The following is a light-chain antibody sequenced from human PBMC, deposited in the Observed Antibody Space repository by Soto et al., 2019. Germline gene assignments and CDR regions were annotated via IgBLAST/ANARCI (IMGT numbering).Light chain of an antibody. Sequence: EIVLTQSPATLSSSPGETATLSCRASQYVGTRLAWYQHKPGQAPRLLLYYTSNRATGIPARFSGSGSGTDFTLTINSLAPEDFAIYYCQHYGSSLPITFGPGT. V-gene: IGKV3-11*01. CDR2: YTS. CDR1: QYVGTR. J-gene: IGKJ3*01. CDR3: QHYGSSLPIT.